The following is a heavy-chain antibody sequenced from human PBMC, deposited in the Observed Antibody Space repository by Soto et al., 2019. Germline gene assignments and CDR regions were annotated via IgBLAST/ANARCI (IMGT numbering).Heavy chain of an antibody. CDR2: ISFDGNNI. V-gene: IGHV3-30-3*01. D-gene: IGHD2-2*01. CDR1: GFNVSFYA. J-gene: IGHJ4*02. CDR3: ARVACSSIWCVTQFDN. Sequence: XGFLRLSFTSSGFNVSFYAMHWVGQTPGKGLEWVAVISFDGNNIYYADPVRGRFTISRDSSRSMLYLQMNNLKPEDSAIYYCARVACSSIWCVTQFDNWGQGTLVTVSS.